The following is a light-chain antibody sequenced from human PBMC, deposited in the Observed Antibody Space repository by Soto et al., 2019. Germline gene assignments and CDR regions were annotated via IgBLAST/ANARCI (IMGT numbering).Light chain of an antibody. V-gene: IGLV2-8*01. J-gene: IGLJ2*01. Sequence: QSALTQPPSASGSPGQSVTISCTGTSSDVGGYNYVSWYQQHPGKAPKLMIYEVSKRPSGVPDRFSGSKSGNTASLTVSGLQAEDEADYYCSSYAGSNKFAFGGGTKLTVL. CDR3: SSYAGSNKFA. CDR2: EVS. CDR1: SSDVGGYNY.